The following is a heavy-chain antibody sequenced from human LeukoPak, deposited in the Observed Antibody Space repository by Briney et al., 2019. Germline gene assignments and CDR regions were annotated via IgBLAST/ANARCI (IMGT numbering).Heavy chain of an antibody. J-gene: IGHJ6*02. V-gene: IGHV1-46*01. CDR2: INPSGGST. D-gene: IGHD3-22*01. CDR3: ARGVRGMIVVVTYYYGMDV. Sequence: GASVKVSCKASGYTFTSYYMHWVRQAPGQGFEWMEIINPSGGSTSYAQKFQGRVTMTRDTSTSTVYMELSSLRSEDTAVYYCARGVRGMIVVVTYYYGMDVWGQGTTVTVSS. CDR1: GYTFTSYY.